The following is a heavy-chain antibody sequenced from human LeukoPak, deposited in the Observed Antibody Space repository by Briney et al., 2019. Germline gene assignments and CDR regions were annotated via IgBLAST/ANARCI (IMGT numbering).Heavy chain of an antibody. J-gene: IGHJ6*02. V-gene: IGHV3-7*01. Sequence: SWVRQAPGKGLEWVANIKQDGSEKYYVDSVKGRFTISRDNAKNSLYLQMNSLRAEDTAVYSCGRAVGIPMIVVVILGMDVWGQGTTVTVSS. CDR3: GRAVGIPMIVVVILGMDV. D-gene: IGHD3-22*01. CDR2: IKQDGSEK.